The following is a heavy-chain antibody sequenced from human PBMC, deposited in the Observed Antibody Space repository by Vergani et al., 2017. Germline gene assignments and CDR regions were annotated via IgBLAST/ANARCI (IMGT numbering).Heavy chain of an antibody. CDR3: ARNTTYTDS. D-gene: IGHD1-1*01. J-gene: IGHJ4*02. CDR2: IDPADSDT. Sequence: EVELVQSGPEMRKPGESLKISCKGSEYSFGNYWIGCVRQMPGKGLKWRGIIDPADSDTRYSPSFQGQVTISADKSISTAFLQWDSLKASDTALYYCARNTTYTDSWGQGTLVTVSS. CDR1: EYSFGNYW. V-gene: IGHV5-51*03.